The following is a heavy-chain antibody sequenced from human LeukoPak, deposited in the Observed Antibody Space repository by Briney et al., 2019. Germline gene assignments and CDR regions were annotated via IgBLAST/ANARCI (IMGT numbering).Heavy chain of an antibody. CDR2: INAGNGNT. J-gene: IGHJ4*02. CDR3: ARDPIGSRWPYYFDY. D-gene: IGHD6-13*01. Sequence: ASVKVSCKASGYTFTGYYMHWVRQAPGQRLEWMGWINAGNGNTKYSQKFQARVTITRDTSASTAYMELSSLRSEDTAVYYCARDPIGSRWPYYFDYWGQGTLVTVSS. CDR1: GYTFTGYY. V-gene: IGHV1-3*01.